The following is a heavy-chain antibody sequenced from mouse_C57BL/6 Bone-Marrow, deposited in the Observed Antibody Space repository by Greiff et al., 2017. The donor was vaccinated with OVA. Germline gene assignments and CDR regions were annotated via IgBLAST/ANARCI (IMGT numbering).Heavy chain of an antibody. V-gene: IGHV2-9-1*01. CDR3: ARNPHWDYYYAMDY. Sequence: VKLQESGPGLVAPSQSLSITCTVSGFSLTSYAISWVRQPPGKGLEWLGVIWTGGGTNYNSALKSRLSISKDNSKSQVFLKMNSLQTDDTARYYCARNPHWDYYYAMDYWGQGTSVTVSS. J-gene: IGHJ4*01. D-gene: IGHD4-1*01. CDR1: GFSLTSYA. CDR2: IWTGGGT.